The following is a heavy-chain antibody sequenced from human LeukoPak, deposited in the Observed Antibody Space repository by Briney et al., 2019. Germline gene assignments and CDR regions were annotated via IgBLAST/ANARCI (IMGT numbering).Heavy chain of an antibody. CDR1: GFTFSSYG. CDR2: ISYDGRNI. CDR3: AKPMCSSTSCYRYFDY. J-gene: IGHJ4*02. D-gene: IGHD2-2*01. V-gene: IGHV3-30*18. Sequence: GGSLRLSCAASGFTFSSYGMHWVRQAPGKGREGVAVISYDGRNIHYADSVKGRFTISRDNSKNTLYLQMNSLRVEDTAVYYCAKPMCSSTSCYRYFDYWGQGSPVTVSS.